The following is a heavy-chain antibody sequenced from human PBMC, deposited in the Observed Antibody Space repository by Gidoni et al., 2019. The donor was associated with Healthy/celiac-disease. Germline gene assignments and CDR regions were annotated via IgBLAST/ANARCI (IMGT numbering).Heavy chain of an antibody. CDR3: AKEDKGNSSSWYSSWGYYYYYGMDV. J-gene: IGHJ6*02. V-gene: IGHV3-23*01. D-gene: IGHD6-13*01. CDR1: GFTFSSYA. Sequence: EVQLLESGGGLVQPGGSLRLSCAASGFTFSSYAMSWVRQAPGKGLEWVSAISGSGGSTYYADSVKGRFTISRDNSKNTLYLQMNSLRAEDTAVYYCAKEDKGNSSSWYSSWGYYYYYGMDVWGQGTTVTVSS. CDR2: ISGSGGST.